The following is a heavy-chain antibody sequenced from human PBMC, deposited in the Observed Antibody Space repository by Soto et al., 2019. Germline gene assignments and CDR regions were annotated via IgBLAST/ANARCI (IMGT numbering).Heavy chain of an antibody. CDR1: GGSISSGDYY. CDR3: ARGAIDSWELETLDY. D-gene: IGHD1-1*01. CDR2: IYYSGST. Sequence: SETLSLTCTVSGGSISSGDYYWSWIRQPPGKGLEWIGYIYYSGSTYYNPSLKSRVTISVDTSKNQFSLKLSSVTAADTAVYYCARGAIDSWELETLDYWGQGTLVTVSS. J-gene: IGHJ4*02. V-gene: IGHV4-30-4*01.